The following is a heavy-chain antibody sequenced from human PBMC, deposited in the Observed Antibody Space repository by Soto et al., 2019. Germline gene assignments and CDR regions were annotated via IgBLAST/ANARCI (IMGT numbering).Heavy chain of an antibody. CDR3: ARASDGYRSGWYVGYFDF. V-gene: IGHV1-18*04. CDR2: IRAYNGYT. Sequence: QVQLVQSGAAVRKPGASVKVSCKASGYTFTSYGISWVRQAPGHGLEWMGWIRAYNGYTNYAQKFQGRVTVTTDTSTSTAYMELRSLISDDTAVYYCARASDGYRSGWYVGYFDFWGQGTLVTVSS. J-gene: IGHJ4*02. CDR1: GYTFTSYG. D-gene: IGHD6-19*01.